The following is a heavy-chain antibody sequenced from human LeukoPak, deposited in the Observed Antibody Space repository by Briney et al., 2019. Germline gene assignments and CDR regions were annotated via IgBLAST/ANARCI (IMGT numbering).Heavy chain of an antibody. D-gene: IGHD3-10*01. CDR3: ARGDHYYGSGSYYRLYYYYGMDV. CDR2: INHSGST. Sequence: SETLSLTCAAYGGSFSGYYWSWIRQPPGKGLEWIGEINHSGSTNYNPSLKSRVTISVDTSKNQFSLKLSSVTAADTAVYYCARGDHYYGSGSYYRLYYYYGMDVWGQGTTVTVSS. J-gene: IGHJ6*02. CDR1: GGSFSGYY. V-gene: IGHV4-34*01.